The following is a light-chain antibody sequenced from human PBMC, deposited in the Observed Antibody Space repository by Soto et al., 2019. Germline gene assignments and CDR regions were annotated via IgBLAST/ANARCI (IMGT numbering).Light chain of an antibody. V-gene: IGKV3-20*01. J-gene: IGKJ1*01. CDR1: QSVNSNY. CDR2: GAS. Sequence: EIVLTQSPGTLSLSPGERAALSCRASQSVNSNYLAWYQQKPGQAPRLLIYGASNRATGIPDRFSGSGSGTDFTLTISRLEPEDFAVYYCHQYDSSPSTFGQGTKVDIK. CDR3: HQYDSSPST.